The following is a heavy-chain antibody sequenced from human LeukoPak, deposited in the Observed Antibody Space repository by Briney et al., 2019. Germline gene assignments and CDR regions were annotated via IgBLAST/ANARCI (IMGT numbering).Heavy chain of an antibody. D-gene: IGHD1-26*01. CDR2: ISSNGDNT. Sequence: GGSLRLSCAASGFTFSSYSMHWVRQAPGKGLEYVSAISSNGDNTYYANSVKGRFTISRDNSKNTLFLQMASLRGEDTALYYCARAPREGFSGSYHDYWGQGTLVTVSS. CDR3: ARAPREGFSGSYHDY. CDR1: GFTFSSYS. V-gene: IGHV3-64*01. J-gene: IGHJ4*02.